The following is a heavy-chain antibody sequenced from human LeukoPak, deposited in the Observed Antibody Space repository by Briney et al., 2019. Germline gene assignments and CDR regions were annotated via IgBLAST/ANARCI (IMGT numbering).Heavy chain of an antibody. D-gene: IGHD2-15*01. CDR3: ARERDPRTWWPVDY. Sequence: PGGSLRLSCAASGFTFSDYYMSWIRQAPGKGLEWVSYISSSSSYIYYADSVKGRFTISRDNAKNSLYLQMNSLRAEDTAVYYCARERDPRTWWPVDYWGQGTLVTVSS. CDR1: GFTFSDYY. CDR2: ISSSSSYI. J-gene: IGHJ4*02. V-gene: IGHV3-11*06.